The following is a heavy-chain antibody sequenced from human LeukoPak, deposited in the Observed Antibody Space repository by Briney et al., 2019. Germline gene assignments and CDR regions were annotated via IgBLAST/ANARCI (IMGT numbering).Heavy chain of an antibody. V-gene: IGHV4-59*01. Sequence: SETLSLTCTVSGGSISSYYWSWIRQPPGKGLEWIGYIYYSGSTNYNPSLKSRVTISVDTSKNQFSLKLSSVTAADTAVYYYARTTVTTLILGYWGQGTLVTVSS. CDR2: IYYSGST. J-gene: IGHJ4*02. CDR1: GGSISSYY. D-gene: IGHD4-11*01. CDR3: ARTTVTTLILGY.